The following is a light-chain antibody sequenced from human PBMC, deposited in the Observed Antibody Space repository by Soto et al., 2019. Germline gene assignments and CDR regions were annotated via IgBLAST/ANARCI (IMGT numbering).Light chain of an antibody. CDR1: QSISSY. CDR3: QQANSFPS. CDR2: GAS. V-gene: IGKV1-39*01. J-gene: IGKJ5*01. Sequence: DIQMTQSPSSLSASVGDRVTITCRASQSISSYLNWYQQKPGKAPKLLISGASSLQSGVPSRFSGSGSGTDFSLTISSLQPEDFATYFCQQANSFPSFGQGTRLEIK.